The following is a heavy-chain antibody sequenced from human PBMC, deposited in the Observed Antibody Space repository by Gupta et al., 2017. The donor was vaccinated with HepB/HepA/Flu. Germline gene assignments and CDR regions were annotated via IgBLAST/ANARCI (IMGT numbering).Heavy chain of an antibody. J-gene: IGHJ4*02. CDR1: GGSVSSFNW. CDR2: INHSGST. Sequence: QVQLQESGPGLATPSGTLSLTCGVSGGSVSSFNWWTWVRQPPGKGREWIGEINHSGSTTYNPSLKSRVTMSVDTSNNHLTLKVTSVTAADTAVYYCSTSWPLEYGGPGALVTVS. V-gene: IGHV4-4*02. CDR3: STSWPLEY.